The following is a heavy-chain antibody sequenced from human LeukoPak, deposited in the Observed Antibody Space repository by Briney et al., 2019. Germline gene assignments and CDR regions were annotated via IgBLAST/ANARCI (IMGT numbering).Heavy chain of an antibody. CDR3: ARDVGYGDYVATSGADY. CDR1: GFTFSTNA. Sequence: GGSLRLSCATSGFTFSTNAIHWVRQAPGKGLEWVAAISNDGNNKYYADSVKGRFTISRDNSKNTLYLQVNSLRSEDTAVYFCARDVGYGDYVATSGADYWGQGTLVTVSS. V-gene: IGHV3-30-3*01. D-gene: IGHD4-17*01. J-gene: IGHJ4*02. CDR2: ISNDGNNK.